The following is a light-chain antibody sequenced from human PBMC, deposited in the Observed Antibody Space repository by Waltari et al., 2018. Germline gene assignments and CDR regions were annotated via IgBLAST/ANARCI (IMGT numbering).Light chain of an antibody. CDR2: EAS. CDR1: IISY. Sequence: IISYLSWYQQKPGQAPKLLIYEASTRHSGVPARFSGSRFGTNFILTISSLEPEDFATYYCQPYYDFPRTFGQGTKVEIK. CDR3: QPYYDFPRT. J-gene: IGKJ1*01. V-gene: IGKV1-12*01.